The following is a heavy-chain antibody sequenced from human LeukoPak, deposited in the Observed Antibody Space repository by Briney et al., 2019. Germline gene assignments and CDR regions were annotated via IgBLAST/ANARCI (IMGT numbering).Heavy chain of an antibody. CDR3: ARSGVLWNLAY. V-gene: IGHV4-4*07. Sequence: PSETLSLTCAVSTSSLSSYYWSWIRQPAGKGLEWIGRIYTSGSTNYNPSLKSRVTMSVDTSKNQFFLKLSSVTAADTAVYYCARSGVLWNLAYWGQGTLVTVSS. CDR1: TSSLSSYY. J-gene: IGHJ4*02. CDR2: IYTSGST. D-gene: IGHD1-1*01.